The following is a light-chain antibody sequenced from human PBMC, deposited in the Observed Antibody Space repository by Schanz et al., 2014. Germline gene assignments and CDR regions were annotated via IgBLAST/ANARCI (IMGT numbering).Light chain of an antibody. Sequence: QSALTQPASVSGSPGQSITISCTVTSSDVGGYNYVSWFQQHAGKAPKVMIYDVSNRPSGVSHRFSGSKSGNTASLTISGLQAEDEADYYCSSYADSSTLFGPGTKLTVL. CDR2: DVS. J-gene: IGLJ1*01. CDR1: SSDVGGYNY. V-gene: IGLV2-14*01. CDR3: SSYADSSTL.